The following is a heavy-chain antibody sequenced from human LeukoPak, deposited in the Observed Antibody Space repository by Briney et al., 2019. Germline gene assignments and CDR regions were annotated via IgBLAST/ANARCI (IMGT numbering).Heavy chain of an antibody. CDR3: AKGAGILWFGELNGREYYFDY. CDR1: GYTFTYYY. CDR2: INPDSGDT. J-gene: IGHJ4*02. D-gene: IGHD3-10*01. V-gene: IGHV1-2*02. Sequence: GASVKVSCKASGYTFTYYYIHWMRQAPGQGLEWMGWINPDSGDTSYAQKFQGRVTMTRDTSISTVYVELSRLRSDDTAVYYCAKGAGILWFGELNGREYYFDYWGQGTLVTVSS.